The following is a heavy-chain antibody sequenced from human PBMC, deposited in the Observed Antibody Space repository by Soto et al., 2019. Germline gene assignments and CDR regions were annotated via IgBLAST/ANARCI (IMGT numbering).Heavy chain of an antibody. V-gene: IGHV3-23*01. J-gene: IGHJ4*02. Sequence: EVQLLESGGGLVQPGGSLRLSCAVSGFTFSSYAMSWVRQAPGKGLEWVSGISGSGGSTYYADSVRGRFTISRDSSKNTLYLQMNRLRAEDTALYYCAKGGVVLMVTAIDYWGQGTLVTVSS. CDR3: AKGGVVLMVTAIDY. CDR1: GFTFSSYA. D-gene: IGHD2-8*01. CDR2: ISGSGGST.